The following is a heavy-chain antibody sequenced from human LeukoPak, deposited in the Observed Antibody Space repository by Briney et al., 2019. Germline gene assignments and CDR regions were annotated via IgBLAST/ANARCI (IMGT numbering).Heavy chain of an antibody. CDR2: IRSKAYGGTT. J-gene: IGHJ4*02. Sequence: GRSLRLSCTASGFTFGDYAMSWVRQAPGKGLEWVGFIRSKAYGGTTEYAASVKGRFTISRDDSKSIAYLQMNSLKTEDTAVYYCTKTTVTIEAYFDYWGQGTLVIVSS. CDR3: TKTTVTIEAYFDY. D-gene: IGHD4-17*01. CDR1: GFTFGDYA. V-gene: IGHV3-49*04.